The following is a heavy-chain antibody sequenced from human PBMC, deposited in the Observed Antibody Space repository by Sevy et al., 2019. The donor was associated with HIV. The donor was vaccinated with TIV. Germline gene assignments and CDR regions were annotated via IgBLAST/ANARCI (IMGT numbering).Heavy chain of an antibody. V-gene: IGHV4-30-4*01. Sequence: SETLSLTCTVSGGSISSGDYYWSWIRQPPGKGLEWIGYIYYSGSTYYNPSLKSRVTISVDTSKNQFSLKLSSVTAADTAVYYCAXGHRSLGYYXYGMDVXXXGTTVTVSS. CDR1: GGSISSGDYY. CDR3: AXGHRSLGYYXYGMDV. CDR2: IYYSGST. D-gene: IGHD2-21*01. J-gene: IGHJ6*02.